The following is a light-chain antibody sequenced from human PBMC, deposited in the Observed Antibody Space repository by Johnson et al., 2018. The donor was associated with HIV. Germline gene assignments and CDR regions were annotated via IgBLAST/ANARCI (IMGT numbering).Light chain of an antibody. Sequence: QSVLTQPPSVSAAPGQKVTISCSGIGSNIGDNYVSWYQHLPGTAPKLLIYDNIKRPSGIPDRFSGSKSGTSASLAISGIQAAAAADYYCAAWDHSLDGRYVFGTRTKFTFL. CDR3: AAWDHSLDGRYV. CDR1: GSNIGDNY. V-gene: IGLV1-51*01. CDR2: DNI. J-gene: IGLJ1*01.